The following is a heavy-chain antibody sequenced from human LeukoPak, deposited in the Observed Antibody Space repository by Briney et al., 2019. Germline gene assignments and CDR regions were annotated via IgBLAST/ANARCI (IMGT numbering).Heavy chain of an antibody. J-gene: IGHJ4*02. D-gene: IGHD4-17*01. Sequence: GSLRLSCAASGFTFSSYAMSWVRQPPGKGLEWIGEINHSGSTNYNPSLKSRVTISVDTSKNQFSLKLSSVTAADTAVYYCARGLAGYGDYVNFDYWGQGTLVTVSS. CDR1: GFTFSSYA. CDR3: ARGLAGYGDYVNFDY. CDR2: INHSGST. V-gene: IGHV4-34*01.